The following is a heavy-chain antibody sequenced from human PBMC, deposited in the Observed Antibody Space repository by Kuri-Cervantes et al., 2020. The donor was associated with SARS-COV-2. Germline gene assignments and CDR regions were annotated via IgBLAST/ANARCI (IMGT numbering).Heavy chain of an antibody. CDR3: ARSAAGSNVLRFLEWLYNRDYYYGMDV. D-gene: IGHD3-3*01. CDR1: GCTFSSYA. Sequence: ASVKVSCKASGCTFSSYAISWVRQAPGQGLEWMGWISAYNGNTNYAQKLQGRVTMTTDTSTSTAYMELRSLRSVDTAVYYCARSAAGSNVLRFLEWLYNRDYYYGMDVWGQGTMVTVSS. V-gene: IGHV1-18*01. CDR2: ISAYNGNT. J-gene: IGHJ6*02.